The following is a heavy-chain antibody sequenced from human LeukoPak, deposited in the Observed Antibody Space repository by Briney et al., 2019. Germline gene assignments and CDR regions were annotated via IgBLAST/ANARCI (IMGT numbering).Heavy chain of an antibody. CDR1: GFTFSSYG. V-gene: IGHV3-33*01. J-gene: IGHJ6*03. Sequence: GGSLRLSCAASGFTFSSYGMHWVRQAPGKGLEWVAVIWYDGSNKYYADSVKGRFTISRDNSKNTLYLQMNSLRAEDTAVYYCARGGRYCSSTSCYRKYYYYYYMDVWGKGTTVTVSS. CDR3: ARGGRYCSSTSCYRKYYYYYYMDV. CDR2: IWYDGSNK. D-gene: IGHD2-2*02.